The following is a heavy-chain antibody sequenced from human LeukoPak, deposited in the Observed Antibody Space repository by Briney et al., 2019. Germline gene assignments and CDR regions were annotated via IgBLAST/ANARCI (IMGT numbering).Heavy chain of an antibody. D-gene: IGHD3-9*01. CDR2: ISGSGGST. Sequence: PGGSLRLSCAASGFTFSSYGMSWVRQAPGKGLEWVSAISGSGGSTYYADSVKGRFTISRDNSKNTLYLQMNSLRAEDTAVYYCAKGPSVLRYFDWLGAYWGQGTLVTVSS. CDR3: AKGPSVLRYFDWLGAY. J-gene: IGHJ4*02. V-gene: IGHV3-23*01. CDR1: GFTFSSYG.